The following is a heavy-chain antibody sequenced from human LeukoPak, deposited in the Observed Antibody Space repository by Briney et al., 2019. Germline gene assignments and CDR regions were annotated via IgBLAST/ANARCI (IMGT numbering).Heavy chain of an antibody. D-gene: IGHD2-2*01. Sequence: GRSLRLSCAASGFTFSSYGMHWVRQAPGKGLEWVAVISYDGSNKYYADSVKGRFIISRDNSKNTLYLQMNSLRAEDTAVYYCAKDAKERRYCSSTSCYGGPFDYWGQGTLVTVSP. CDR3: AKDAKERRYCSSTSCYGGPFDY. CDR2: ISYDGSNK. V-gene: IGHV3-30*18. J-gene: IGHJ4*02. CDR1: GFTFSSYG.